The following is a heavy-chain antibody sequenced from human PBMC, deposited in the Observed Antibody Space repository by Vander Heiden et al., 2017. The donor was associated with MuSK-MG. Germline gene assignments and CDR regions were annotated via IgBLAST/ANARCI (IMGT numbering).Heavy chain of an antibody. V-gene: IGHV3-23*01. CDR2: ISGSGGST. CDR1: GFTFSSYA. D-gene: IGHD2-21*01. CDR3: AKASPSKGGGGRAPFDY. J-gene: IGHJ4*02. Sequence: EVQLLESGGGLVQPGGSLRLSCAASGFTFSSYAMSWVRPAPGKGLEWVSAISGSGGSTYYADSVKGRFTISRDNSKNTLYLQMNSLRAEDTAVYYCAKASPSKGGGGRAPFDYWGQGTLVTVSS.